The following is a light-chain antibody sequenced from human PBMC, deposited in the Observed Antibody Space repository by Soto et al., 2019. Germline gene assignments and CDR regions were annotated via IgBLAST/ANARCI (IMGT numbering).Light chain of an antibody. CDR3: QQYKNWPPQTYT. CDR2: RAS. Sequence: EIVMTQSPATLSVSPGGRATLSCRASQSVGTDLAWYQQKPGQAPRLLIYRASTRATGIPDRFSGSGSGTEFTLTITSLQSEDFAVYYCQQYKNWPPQTYTFGRGTKLEI. V-gene: IGKV3-15*01. CDR1: QSVGTD. J-gene: IGKJ2*01.